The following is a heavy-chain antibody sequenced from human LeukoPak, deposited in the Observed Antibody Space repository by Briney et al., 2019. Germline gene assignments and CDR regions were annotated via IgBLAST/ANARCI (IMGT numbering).Heavy chain of an antibody. CDR1: GFTLSIFW. CDR3: ARGRLAAAGTRDY. Sequence: PGGSLTPSCAPSGFTLSIFWMRWVSQPPGRGREWVAKIKKVGGQKNYVDSGTGRFTISRDNAKRSLYLQMNSLRAEDTAVYYCARGRLAAAGTRDYWGQGTLLTVSS. CDR2: IKKVGGQK. D-gene: IGHD6-13*01. V-gene: IGHV3-7*01. J-gene: IGHJ4*02.